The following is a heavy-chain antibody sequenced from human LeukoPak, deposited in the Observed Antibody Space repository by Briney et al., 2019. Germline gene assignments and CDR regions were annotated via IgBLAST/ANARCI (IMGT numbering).Heavy chain of an antibody. Sequence: GGSLRLSCAASGFTFSSYSMNWVRQAPGKGLEWVSSISSSSSYIYYADSVKGRFTISRDNAKNSLYLQMNSLRAEDTAVYYCARGSYCGGDCYPYYYYMDVWGKGTTVTVSS. CDR1: GFTFSSYS. CDR2: ISSSSSYI. CDR3: ARGSYCGGDCYPYYYYMDV. V-gene: IGHV3-21*01. J-gene: IGHJ6*03. D-gene: IGHD2-21*02.